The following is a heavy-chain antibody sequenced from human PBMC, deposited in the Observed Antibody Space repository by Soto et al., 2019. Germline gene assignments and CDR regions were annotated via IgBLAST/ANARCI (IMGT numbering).Heavy chain of an antibody. J-gene: IGHJ4*02. V-gene: IGHV3-23*01. CDR2: ISGSGGST. D-gene: IGHD1-26*01. CDR3: ATYSGTYYGFDY. Sequence: GGSLRLSCAASGFTFSSYALSWARQAPGKGLEWVSAISGSGGSTYYADSVKGRFTISRDISKNTLYLQMNSLRAEDTAVYYCATYSGTYYGFDYWGQGTLVTVSS. CDR1: GFTFSSYA.